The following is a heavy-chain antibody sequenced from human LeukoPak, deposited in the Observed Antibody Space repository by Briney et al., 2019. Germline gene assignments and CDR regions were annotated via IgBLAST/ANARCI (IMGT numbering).Heavy chain of an antibody. CDR2: ISGSGLTT. J-gene: IGHJ4*02. Sequence: TGGSLRLSCAASGFTFSSYAMSWVRQVPGKGLEWVSGISGSGLTTFSADSLMGRFTISRDNSENTLFLQMNSLSAEDTAIYYCAKDPEDDSSGYFYDGYFDSWGQGTLVTVSS. CDR3: AKDPEDDSSGYFYDGYFDS. D-gene: IGHD3-22*01. V-gene: IGHV3-23*01. CDR1: GFTFSSYA.